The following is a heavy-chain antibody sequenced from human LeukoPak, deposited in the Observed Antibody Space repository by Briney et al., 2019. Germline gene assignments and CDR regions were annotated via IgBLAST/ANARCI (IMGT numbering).Heavy chain of an antibody. CDR1: GFTFSTYA. D-gene: IGHD2-15*01. J-gene: IGHJ4*02. CDR3: ANARYCSGGSGVPQLTPDY. Sequence: GGSLRLSCAASGFTFSTYAMSWVRQAPGKGLEWVSAISGNGGSTYYADSVKGRFTISRYNFKNTLYLQMNILRAHGTAVYYVANARYCSGGSGVPQLTPDYWGQGTLVTVSS. V-gene: IGHV3-23*01. CDR2: ISGNGGST.